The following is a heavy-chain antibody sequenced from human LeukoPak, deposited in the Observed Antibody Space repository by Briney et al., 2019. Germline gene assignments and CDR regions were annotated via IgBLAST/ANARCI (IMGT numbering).Heavy chain of an antibody. CDR2: INRSGVST. J-gene: IGHJ4*02. D-gene: IGHD2-15*01. V-gene: IGHV1-46*01. CDR1: GNTFTSHY. CDR3: ARESAPSGYGAGVDY. Sequence: ASVKVSCKASGNTFTSHYMHWVRQAPGQGLEWKGVINRSGVSTSYAQKFQGRVTMTRDTSTSTVYMELSSLTSEDTAVYYCARESAPSGYGAGVDYWGQGTLVTVFS.